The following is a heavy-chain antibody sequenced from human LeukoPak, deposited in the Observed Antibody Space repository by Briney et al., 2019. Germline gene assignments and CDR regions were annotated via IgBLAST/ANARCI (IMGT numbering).Heavy chain of an antibody. CDR1: GFTFSSYG. Sequence: GRSLRLSCAASGFTFSSYGMHWVRQAPGKGLEWVAVIWYDGSNKYYADSVKGRFTISRDNSKNTLYLQMNSLRAEDTAVYYCARDRAAGAFDYWGQGTLVTDSS. CDR2: IWYDGSNK. J-gene: IGHJ4*02. CDR3: ARDRAAGAFDY. D-gene: IGHD6-13*01. V-gene: IGHV3-33*01.